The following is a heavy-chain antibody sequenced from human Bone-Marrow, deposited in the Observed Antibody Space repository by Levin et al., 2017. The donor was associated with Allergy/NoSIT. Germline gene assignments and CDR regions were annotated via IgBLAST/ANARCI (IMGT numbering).Heavy chain of an antibody. V-gene: IGHV1-69*13. CDR1: GGTFSSYA. Sequence: VASVKVSCKASGGTFSSYAISWVRQAPGQGLEWMGGIIPIFGTANYAQKFQGRVTITADESTSTAYMELSSLRSEDTAVYYCARDRGSGWLPQYWGQGTLVTVSS. CDR3: ARDRGSGWLPQY. CDR2: IIPIFGTA. D-gene: IGHD3-22*01. J-gene: IGHJ4*02.